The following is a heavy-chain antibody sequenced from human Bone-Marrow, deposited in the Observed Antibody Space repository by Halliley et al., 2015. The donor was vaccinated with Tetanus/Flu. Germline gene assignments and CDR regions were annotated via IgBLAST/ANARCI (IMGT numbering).Heavy chain of an antibody. J-gene: IGHJ5*01. CDR2: GRGDNGNT. CDR3: ARDLGLPVTGMTGFDS. D-gene: IGHD1-20*01. V-gene: IGHV1-18*01. Sequence: WGRGDNGNTNYAQKFQGRVTMSTDTSTSTAYMELTGLRSDDTAVYYCARDLGLPVTGMTGFDSWGHGTLAIVSS.